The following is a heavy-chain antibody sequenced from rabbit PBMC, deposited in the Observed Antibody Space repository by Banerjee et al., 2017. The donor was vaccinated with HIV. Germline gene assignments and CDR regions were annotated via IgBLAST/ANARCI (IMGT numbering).Heavy chain of an antibody. Sequence: QEQLKESGGGLVQPGGSLKLSCKASGFDFSSYYCMCWVRQAPGKGLEWIACIGTGSSGSTYYASWAKGRFTISKTSSTTVTLQMTSLTAADTATYFCAREDGGIYGYVDLWGPGTLVTVS. CDR3: AREDGGIYGYVDL. V-gene: IGHV1S45*01. CDR1: GFDFSSYYC. D-gene: IGHD6-1*01. J-gene: IGHJ4*01. CDR2: IGTGSSGST.